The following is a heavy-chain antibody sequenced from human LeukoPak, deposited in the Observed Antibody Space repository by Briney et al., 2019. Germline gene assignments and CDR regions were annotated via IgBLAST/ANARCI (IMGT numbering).Heavy chain of an antibody. CDR2: IIPIFGTA. D-gene: IGHD5-12*01. Sequence: GSSVKVSCKASGGTFSSYAISWVRQAPGQGLEWMGGIIPIFGTANYAQKFQGRVTITADKSTSTAYMELSSLRSEDTAVYYCARGGYSGYDSWFDPWGQGTLVTVSS. CDR1: GGTFSSYA. V-gene: IGHV1-69*06. CDR3: ARGGYSGYDSWFDP. J-gene: IGHJ5*02.